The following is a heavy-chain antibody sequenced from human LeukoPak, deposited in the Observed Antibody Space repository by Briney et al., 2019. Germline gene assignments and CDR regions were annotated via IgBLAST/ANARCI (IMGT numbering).Heavy chain of an antibody. D-gene: IGHD6-13*01. J-gene: IGHJ5*02. Sequence: ASVKVSCKASGGTFSSYAISWVRQAPGQGLEWMGRIIPILGIANYAQKFQGRVTITADKSTSTAYMELSSLRSEDTAVYYCALSSSSWYWFDPWGQGTLVTVSS. V-gene: IGHV1-69*04. CDR2: IIPILGIA. CDR3: ALSSSSWYWFDP. CDR1: GGTFSSYA.